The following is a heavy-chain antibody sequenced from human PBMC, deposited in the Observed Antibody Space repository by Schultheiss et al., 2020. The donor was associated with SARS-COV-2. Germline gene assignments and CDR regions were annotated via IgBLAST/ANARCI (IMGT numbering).Heavy chain of an antibody. J-gene: IGHJ5*02. CDR1: GYSFTSYW. CDR2: IYPGDSDT. V-gene: IGHV5-51*01. Sequence: GESLKISCKGSGYSFTSYWIGWVRQMPGKGLEWMGIIYPGDSDTRYSPSFQVQVTISADKSISTAYLQWSSLKASDTAMYFCARARNGYFGDFEWFDPWGQGTLVTVSS. CDR3: ARARNGYFGDFEWFDP. D-gene: IGHD4-17*01.